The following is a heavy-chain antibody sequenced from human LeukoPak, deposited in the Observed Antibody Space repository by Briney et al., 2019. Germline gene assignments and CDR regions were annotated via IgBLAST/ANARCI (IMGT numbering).Heavy chain of an antibody. Sequence: GGSLRLSCGASGFTFSDYAMTWVRQAPGKGLAWVSTITYGGERTYYAGPVKGRFTISRDNSKNILYLQMNSLRGDDTGDYYCAKGGWSDRFDFWGQGTRVTVSS. CDR1: GFTFSDYA. V-gene: IGHV3-23*01. CDR3: AKGGWSDRFDF. CDR2: ITYGGERT. D-gene: IGHD3-3*01. J-gene: IGHJ4*02.